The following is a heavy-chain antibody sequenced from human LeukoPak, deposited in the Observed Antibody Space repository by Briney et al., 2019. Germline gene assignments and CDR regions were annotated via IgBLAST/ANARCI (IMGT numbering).Heavy chain of an antibody. J-gene: IGHJ3*02. D-gene: IGHD3-22*01. CDR3: ARKGYYDSSGYYHGGAFDI. V-gene: IGHV1-69*13. CDR1: GGTFSSYA. CDR2: IIPIFGTA. Sequence: ASVKVSCKASGGTFSSYAISWVRQAPGQGLEWMGGIIPIFGTANDAQKFQGRVTITADESTSTAYMELSSLRSEDTAVYYCARKGYYDSSGYYHGGAFDIWGQGTMVTVSS.